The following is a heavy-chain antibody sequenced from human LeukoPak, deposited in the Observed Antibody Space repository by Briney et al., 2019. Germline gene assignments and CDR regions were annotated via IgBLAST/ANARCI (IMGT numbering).Heavy chain of an antibody. CDR3: AKDELGITMIYFDY. CDR1: GFTFSSYD. Sequence: PGGSLRLSCAASGFTFSSYDMNWVRQAPGKGLEWISYITSSGNTIYYADSVKGRFTISRDNAKSSLYLQMNSLRAEDTAVYYCAKDELGITMIYFDYWGQGTLVTVSS. V-gene: IGHV3-48*03. CDR2: ITSSGNTI. D-gene: IGHD3-22*01. J-gene: IGHJ4*02.